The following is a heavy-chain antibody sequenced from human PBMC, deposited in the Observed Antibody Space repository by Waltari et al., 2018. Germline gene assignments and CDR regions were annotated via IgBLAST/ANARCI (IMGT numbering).Heavy chain of an antibody. CDR3: AASSCGADCYYSLDY. J-gene: IGHJ4*02. V-gene: IGHV3-66*01. CDR1: GLHVRGTS. D-gene: IGHD2-21*02. CDR2: IYGGGVT. Sequence: EVQLVESGGVLVQPGGSLRLSCAASGLHVRGTSLTWVRQAPGKGLDWVSLIYGGGVTYYADSVKGRFIISRDNSKNTLSLQINDLRAEDSALYFCAASSCGADCYYSLDYWGRGTLVTVSS.